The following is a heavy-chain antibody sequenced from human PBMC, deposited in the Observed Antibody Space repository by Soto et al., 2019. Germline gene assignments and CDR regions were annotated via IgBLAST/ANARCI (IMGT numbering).Heavy chain of an antibody. CDR1: GGTFSSYA. CDR3: ASEMGYSISADYYYFMDV. V-gene: IGHV1-69*01. D-gene: IGHD6-6*01. J-gene: IGHJ6*02. Sequence: QVQLVQSGAEVKKTGPSVKVSCKASGGTFSSYAISWVRQAPGQGLELMGGIIPIFGTANYAQKFQGRVTITADESTSTAYMELSSLRSEDTAVYYCASEMGYSISADYYYFMDVWGQGTTVTVSS. CDR2: IIPIFGTA.